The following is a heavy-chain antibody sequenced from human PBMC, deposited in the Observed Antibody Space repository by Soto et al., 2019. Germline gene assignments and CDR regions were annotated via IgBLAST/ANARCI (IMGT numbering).Heavy chain of an antibody. CDR1: GFTVSSNY. J-gene: IGHJ4*02. CDR3: ARHGYSYGGGYFDY. CDR2: IYSCGSA. Sequence: EVQLVESGGGLVQPGGSLRLSCAASGFTVSSNYMSWVRQAPGKGLEWVSVIYSCGSAYYADSVKGRFTISRDNSKNTLYLQMNSLGAEDTAVYYCARHGYSYGGGYFDYWGQGNLVTVSS. V-gene: IGHV3-66*04. D-gene: IGHD5-18*01.